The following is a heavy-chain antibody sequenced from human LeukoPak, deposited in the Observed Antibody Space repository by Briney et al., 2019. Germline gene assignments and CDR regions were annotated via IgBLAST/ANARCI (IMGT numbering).Heavy chain of an antibody. D-gene: IGHD6-19*01. J-gene: IGHJ4*02. CDR3: AREAFGGSGVFDY. Sequence: GGSLRLSCAASGFTFSSYSMNWVRQAPGKALEWVSSISSSSSYIYYADSVKGRFTISRDNAKNSLYLQMNSLRAEDTAVYYCAREAFGGSGVFDYWGQGTLVTVSS. CDR1: GFTFSSYS. V-gene: IGHV3-21*01. CDR2: ISSSSSYI.